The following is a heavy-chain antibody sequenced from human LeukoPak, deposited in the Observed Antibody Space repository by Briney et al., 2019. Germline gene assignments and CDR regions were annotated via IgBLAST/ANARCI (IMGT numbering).Heavy chain of an antibody. Sequence: GGSLRLSCAASGFTFSSYAMHWVRQAPGKGLEWVAVISYDGSNKYYADSVKGRFTISRDTSKNTLYLQMNSLRAEDTAVYYCARWPLYYGDYDLERYFDYWGQGTLVTVSS. CDR2: ISYDGSNK. CDR1: GFTFSSYA. D-gene: IGHD4-17*01. CDR3: ARWPLYYGDYDLERYFDY. J-gene: IGHJ4*02. V-gene: IGHV3-30*04.